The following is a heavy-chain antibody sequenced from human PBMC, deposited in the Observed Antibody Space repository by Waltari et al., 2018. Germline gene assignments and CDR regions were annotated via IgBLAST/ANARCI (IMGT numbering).Heavy chain of an antibody. CDR1: GYTFTAHY. J-gene: IGHJ6*02. Sequence: EVQLVQSGAEVKKPGATVKISCKVSGYTFTAHYLHWVQQAPGKGLEWMGLVVPEDGETIYAEKFQGRVTITADTSTDTAYMELSSLRSEDTAVYYCATRGRFLEWFMDVWGQGTTVTVSS. V-gene: IGHV1-69-2*01. CDR2: VVPEDGET. D-gene: IGHD3-3*01. CDR3: ATRGRFLEWFMDV.